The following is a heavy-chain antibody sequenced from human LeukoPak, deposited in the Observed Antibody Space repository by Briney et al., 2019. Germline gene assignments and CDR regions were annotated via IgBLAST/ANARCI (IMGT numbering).Heavy chain of an antibody. V-gene: IGHV3-9*01. CDR3: AKDASDTAMAYAFDY. J-gene: IGHJ4*02. D-gene: IGHD5-18*01. Sequence: GGSLRLSCAASGLTFDDYAMHWVRQAPGKGLEWVSGISWNSGSIGYADSVKGRFTISRDNAKNSLYLQMNSLRAEDTALYYCAKDASDTAMAYAFDYWGQGTLVTVSS. CDR1: GLTFDDYA. CDR2: ISWNSGSI.